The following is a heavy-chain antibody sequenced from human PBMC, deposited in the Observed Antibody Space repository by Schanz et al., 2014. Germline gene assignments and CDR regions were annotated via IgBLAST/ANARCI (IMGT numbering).Heavy chain of an antibody. V-gene: IGHV3-48*04. Sequence: EVHLLESGGGLVPPGGSLRLSCAASGFTFSTSTMHWVRQAPGKGLEWVSYISSSSSTRYYADSVKGRFTISRDNSKNSLYLQMNSLRAEDTAVYYCARIGGSVFDYWAQGTLVAVSS. J-gene: IGHJ4*02. D-gene: IGHD3-10*01. CDR1: GFTFSTST. CDR3: ARIGGSVFDY. CDR2: ISSSSSTR.